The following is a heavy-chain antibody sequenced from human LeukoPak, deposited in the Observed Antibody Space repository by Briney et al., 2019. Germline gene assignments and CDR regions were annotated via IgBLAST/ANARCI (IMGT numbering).Heavy chain of an antibody. Sequence: PGRSLRLSCAVSGFTFSSYGMHWVRQAPGKGLEWVAVIWYDGSNKYYADSVKGRFTISRDDSKNTLYLQMNSLTAEDTAVYYCARGYSRSSGVFDYWGQETLVTVSS. J-gene: IGHJ4*02. CDR2: IWYDGSNK. CDR3: ARGYSRSSGVFDY. CDR1: GFTFSSYG. V-gene: IGHV3-33*01. D-gene: IGHD4-11*01.